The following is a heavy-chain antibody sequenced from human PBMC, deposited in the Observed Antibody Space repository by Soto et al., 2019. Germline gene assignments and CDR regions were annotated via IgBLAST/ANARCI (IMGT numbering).Heavy chain of an antibody. CDR1: GFTFDDYA. J-gene: IGHJ4*02. V-gene: IGHV3-9*01. D-gene: IGHD4-17*01. Sequence: GGSLRLSCAASGFTFDDYAMHWVRQAPGKGLEWVSGISWNSGSIGYADSVKGRFTISRDNAKNSLYLQMNSLRAEDTALYYCAKCGGYGDYHEFRFDYWGQGTLVTVSS. CDR2: ISWNSGSI. CDR3: AKCGGYGDYHEFRFDY.